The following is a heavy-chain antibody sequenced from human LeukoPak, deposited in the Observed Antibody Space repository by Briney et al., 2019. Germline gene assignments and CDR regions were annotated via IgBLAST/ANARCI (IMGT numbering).Heavy chain of an antibody. CDR2: IYSGDIT. J-gene: IGHJ4*02. D-gene: IGHD5-18*01. V-gene: IGHV3-53*01. CDR1: GFTVNNNY. CDR3: ARGSGYNYGFPDY. Sequence: GGSLRLSCAASGFTVNNNYMSWVRQAPGKGLEWVSVIYSGDITYYADSVKGRFTISRDNSENTLYLQMNSLRAEDTAVYYCARGSGYNYGFPDYWGQGTLVTVSS.